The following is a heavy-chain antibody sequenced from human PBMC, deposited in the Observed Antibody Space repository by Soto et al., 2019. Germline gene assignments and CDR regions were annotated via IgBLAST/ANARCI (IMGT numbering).Heavy chain of an antibody. D-gene: IGHD1-20*01. J-gene: IGHJ4*02. CDR1: GFTFSSHW. V-gene: IGHV3-7*04. CDR2: MNQDGSEK. CDR3: PRYNPILGPYFDY. Sequence: GGSLRLSCTASGFTFSSHWMSWVRQAPGKGLEWLANMNQDGSEKYYVDSVKGRFTISRDNAKNSLYLQMNSLRAVDLAVYYCPRYNPILGPYFDYWRQGT.